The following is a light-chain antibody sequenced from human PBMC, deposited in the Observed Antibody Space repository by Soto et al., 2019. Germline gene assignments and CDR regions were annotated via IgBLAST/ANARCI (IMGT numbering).Light chain of an antibody. V-gene: IGKV3-11*01. CDR2: DAS. J-gene: IGKJ1*01. CDR3: QKRSNLWT. Sequence: EIVLTQSPATLSLSPGERATLSCRASQSVSSYLAWYQQKPGQAPRLLIYDASNRATGIPARFSGSGSGTDFTLTISSLEPEDFAVYYCQKRSNLWTFGQGTK. CDR1: QSVSSY.